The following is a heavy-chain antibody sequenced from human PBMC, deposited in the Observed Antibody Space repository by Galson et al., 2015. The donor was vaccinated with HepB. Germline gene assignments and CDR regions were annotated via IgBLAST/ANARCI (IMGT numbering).Heavy chain of an antibody. CDR1: GYTFTNYA. Sequence: SVKVSCKASGYTFTNYALHWVRQAPGQRLEWMGWINADNGNTKYSQKLQGRVTITRDTSATTTYMEVSSLRSEGMAVYYCARAAYCGTSSCSDALDIWGQGTMVTVSS. J-gene: IGHJ3*02. V-gene: IGHV1-3*01. CDR3: ARAAYCGTSSCSDALDI. D-gene: IGHD2-2*01. CDR2: INADNGNT.